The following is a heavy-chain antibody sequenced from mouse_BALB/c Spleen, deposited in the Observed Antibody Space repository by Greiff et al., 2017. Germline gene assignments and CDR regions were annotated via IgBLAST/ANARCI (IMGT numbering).Heavy chain of an antibody. CDR3: ARGDDYDGRFDY. J-gene: IGHJ2*01. D-gene: IGHD2-4*01. V-gene: IGHV1-7*01. CDR1: GYTFTSYW. CDR2: INPSTGYT. Sequence: QVQLQQSGAELAKPGASVKMSCKASGYTFTSYWMHWVKQRPGQGLEWIGYINPSTGYTEYNQKFKDKATLTADKSSSTAYMQLSSLTSEDSAVYYCARGDDYDGRFDYWGQGTTLTVSS.